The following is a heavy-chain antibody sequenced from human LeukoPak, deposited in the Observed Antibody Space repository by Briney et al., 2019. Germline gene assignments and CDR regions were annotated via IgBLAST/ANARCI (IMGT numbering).Heavy chain of an antibody. CDR3: ASDLRFSYY. CDR2: IKQDGSEK. D-gene: IGHD3-3*01. CDR1: GGSIRSYF. V-gene: IGHV3-7*01. Sequence: ETLSLTCAVYGGSIRSYFWSWIRQPPGKGLEWVANIKQDGSEKSYVDSVKGRFTISRDNAKNSLYLQMNSLRAEDTAVYYCASDLRFSYYWGQGTLVTVSS. J-gene: IGHJ4*02.